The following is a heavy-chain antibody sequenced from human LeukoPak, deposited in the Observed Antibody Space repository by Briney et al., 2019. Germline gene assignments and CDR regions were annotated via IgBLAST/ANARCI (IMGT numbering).Heavy chain of an antibody. CDR3: ARDYGSGSYNFDY. V-gene: IGHV3-23*01. J-gene: IGHJ4*02. Sequence: PGGTLRLSCAASGFTFSSYRMSWVRQAPGKGLEWVSAISGSGGSTYYADSVKGRFTISRDNSKNTLYLQMNSLRAEDTAVYYCARDYGSGSYNFDYWGQGTLVTVSS. CDR1: GFTFSSYR. CDR2: ISGSGGST. D-gene: IGHD3-10*01.